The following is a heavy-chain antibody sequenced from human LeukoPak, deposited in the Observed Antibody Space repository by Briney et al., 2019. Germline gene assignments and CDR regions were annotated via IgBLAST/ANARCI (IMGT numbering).Heavy chain of an antibody. D-gene: IGHD3-10*01. CDR1: GGSVSRGSYY. CDR3: ARVDRYGSGLRIDNWFDP. Sequence: SETLSLTCTVSGGSVSRGSYYWSWIRQPPGKGLEWIGYIYYSGSTNYNPSLKSRVTISVDTSKNQFSLKLSSVTAADTAVYYCARVDRYGSGLRIDNWFDPWGQGTLVTVSS. J-gene: IGHJ5*02. V-gene: IGHV4-61*01. CDR2: IYYSGST.